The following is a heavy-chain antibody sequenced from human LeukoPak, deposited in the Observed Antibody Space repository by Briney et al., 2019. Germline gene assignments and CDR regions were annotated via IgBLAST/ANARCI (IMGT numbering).Heavy chain of an antibody. CDR3: ARDAQRGFDYSNSLQY. D-gene: IGHD4-11*01. CDR2: IWSDGTNT. Sequence: GGSLRLSCAATGFTFNHYGMHWVRQAPGKGLEWVAVIWSDGTNTYYTDSVKGRFTISRADSEKTVYLQMKNLRPDDTGVYYCARDAQRGFDYSNSLQYWGQGTPVTVST. CDR1: GFTFNHYG. V-gene: IGHV3-33*01. J-gene: IGHJ4*02.